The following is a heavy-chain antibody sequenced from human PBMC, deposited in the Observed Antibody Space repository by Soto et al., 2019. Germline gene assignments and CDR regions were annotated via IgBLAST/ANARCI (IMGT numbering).Heavy chain of an antibody. CDR1: GFTFSGYA. CDR2: ISGSGGST. J-gene: IGHJ4*02. CDR3: AKVLLWFGEGYFDY. V-gene: IGHV3-23*01. Sequence: GSLRLSCAASGFTFSGYARSWVRQAPGKGLEWVSAISGSGGSTYYADSVKGRFTISRDNSKNTLYLQMNSLRAEDTAVYYCAKVLLWFGEGYFDYWGQGTLVTVSS. D-gene: IGHD3-10*01.